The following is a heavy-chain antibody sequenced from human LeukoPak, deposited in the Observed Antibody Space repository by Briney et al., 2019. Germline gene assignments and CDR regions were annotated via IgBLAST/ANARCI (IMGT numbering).Heavy chain of an antibody. CDR3: ARRGSCYSCPIDY. J-gene: IGHJ4*02. V-gene: IGHV5-51*01. CDR2: IYPGDSDT. CDR1: GYSFTSYW. D-gene: IGHD2-15*01. Sequence: GESLKISCQGSGYSFTSYWIGWVRQMPGKGLEWMGIIYPGDSDTRYSPSFQGQVTISADKSISTAYLQWSSLKASDTAMYYCARRGSCYSCPIDYWGQGTLVTVSS.